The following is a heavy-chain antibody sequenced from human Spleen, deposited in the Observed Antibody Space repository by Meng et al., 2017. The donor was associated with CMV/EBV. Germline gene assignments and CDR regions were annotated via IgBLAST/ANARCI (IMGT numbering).Heavy chain of an antibody. V-gene: IGHV4-61*08. D-gene: IGHD6-6*01. CDR1: GDSVSRGGYY. J-gene: IGHJ4*03. Sequence: GSLRLSCSVAGDSVSRGGYYWSWVRQSPGKGLEWIGYIYYTGSTNYNPSLKSRVTISEATSNNQVSLKLTSVTAADTAVYYCVRDGQLVLEYWGQGTAVTVSS. CDR2: IYYTGST. CDR3: VRDGQLVLEY.